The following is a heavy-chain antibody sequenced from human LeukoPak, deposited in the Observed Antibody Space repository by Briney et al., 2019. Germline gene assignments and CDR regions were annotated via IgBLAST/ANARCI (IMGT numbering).Heavy chain of an antibody. D-gene: IGHD3-10*01. CDR3: AKRSNYYGSGSYSDY. CDR1: GFTFSSYS. V-gene: IGHV3-48*01. CDR2: ISSSGSTI. J-gene: IGHJ4*02. Sequence: TGGSLRLSCAASGFTFSSYSMNWVRQAPGKGLEWVSYISSSGSTIYYADSVKGRFTISRDNSKNTLYLQMNSLRAEDTAVYYCAKRSNYYGSGSYSDYWGQGTLVTVSS.